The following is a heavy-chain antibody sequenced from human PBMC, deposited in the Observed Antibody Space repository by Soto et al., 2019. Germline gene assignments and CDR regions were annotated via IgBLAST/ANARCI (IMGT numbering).Heavy chain of an antibody. Sequence: GGSLRLSCAASGVTFSSYSMSWVRQAPGQGLEWVSGFRSSGESGTTYYADSVQGRFTISRDNSKNTLFLQMNSLSAEDTAIYYCAKKVNSGPGSQYFDYWGQGTLVTVSS. V-gene: IGHV3-23*01. D-gene: IGHD3-10*01. J-gene: IGHJ4*02. CDR2: FRSSGESGTT. CDR3: AKKVNSGPGSQYFDY. CDR1: GVTFSSYS.